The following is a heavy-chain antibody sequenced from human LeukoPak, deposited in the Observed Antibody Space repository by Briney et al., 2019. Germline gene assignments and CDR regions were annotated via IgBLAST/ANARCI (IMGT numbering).Heavy chain of an antibody. CDR3: ARGGYDILTGYYYFDY. V-gene: IGHV3-48*03. Sequence: PGGSLRLSCAASGFTFSSYEMNWVRQAPGKGLEWVSYISSSGSTIYYADSVKGRFTISRDNAKNSLYLQMNSLRAEDTAVYYCARGGYDILTGYYYFDYWGQGTLVTVSS. CDR1: GFTFSSYE. CDR2: ISSSGSTI. D-gene: IGHD3-9*01. J-gene: IGHJ4*02.